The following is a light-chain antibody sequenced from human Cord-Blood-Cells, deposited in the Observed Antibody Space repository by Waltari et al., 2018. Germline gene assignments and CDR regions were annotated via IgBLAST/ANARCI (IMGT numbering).Light chain of an antibody. Sequence: QSALTQPPSASGSPGQSVPISCPGTSSDVGGYTYVSWYQQHPGKAPKLMIYEVSKRPSGVPDRFSGSKSGNTASLTVSGLQAEDEADYYCSSYAGSNNLWVFGGGTKLTVL. CDR3: SSYAGSNNLWV. V-gene: IGLV2-8*01. CDR2: EVS. J-gene: IGLJ3*02. CDR1: SSDVGGYTY.